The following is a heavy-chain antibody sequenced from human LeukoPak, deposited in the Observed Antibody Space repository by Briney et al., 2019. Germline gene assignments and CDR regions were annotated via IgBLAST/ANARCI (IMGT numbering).Heavy chain of an antibody. CDR2: IYTSGST. J-gene: IGHJ4*02. D-gene: IGHD5-24*01. CDR3: ARLSARDGYNNPFDY. Sequence: SETLSLTCTVSGGSVSSDNYYWSWIRQPAGKGLEWIGRIYTSGSTNYSPSLKSRVTISVDTSKNQFSLKLSSVTAADTAVYYCARLSARDGYNNPFDYWGQGTLVTVSS. CDR1: GGSVSSDNYY. V-gene: IGHV4-61*02.